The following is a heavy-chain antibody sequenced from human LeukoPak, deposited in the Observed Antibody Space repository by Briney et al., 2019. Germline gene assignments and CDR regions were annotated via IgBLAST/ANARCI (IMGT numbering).Heavy chain of an antibody. CDR1: GGSFSGYY. D-gene: IGHD3-9*01. Sequence: WETLTVTCAVYGGSFSGYYWSWIRQPPGKGLEWIGEINHGGSTNYNPSRKSRLTISVDTYKNQFSLKLSSVTPADTAVYYCAREGVYYDILAAYYRPYYFDFWGQ. J-gene: IGHJ4*02. CDR2: INHGGST. CDR3: AREGVYYDILAAYYRPYYFDF. V-gene: IGHV4-34*01.